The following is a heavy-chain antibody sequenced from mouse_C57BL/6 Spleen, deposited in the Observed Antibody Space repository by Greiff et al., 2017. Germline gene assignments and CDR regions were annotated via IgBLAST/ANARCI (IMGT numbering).Heavy chain of an antibody. Sequence: EVKVVESGGDLVKPGGSLKLSCAASGFTFSSYGMSWVRQTPDKRLEWVATISSGGSYTYYQDSVKGRFTISRDNAKNTLYLQMSSLKSEDTAMYYCAKIRMDYWGQGTSVTVSS. J-gene: IGHJ4*01. CDR3: AKIRMDY. CDR1: GFTFSSYG. D-gene: IGHD2-4*01. CDR2: ISSGGSYT. V-gene: IGHV5-6*01.